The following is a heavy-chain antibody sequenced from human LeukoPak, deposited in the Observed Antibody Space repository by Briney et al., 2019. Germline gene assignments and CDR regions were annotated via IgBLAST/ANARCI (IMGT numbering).Heavy chain of an antibody. V-gene: IGHV4-4*07. D-gene: IGHD3-22*01. CDR1: GGSISSYY. J-gene: IGHJ3*02. Sequence: SETLSLTCTVSGGSISSYYWSWIRQPAGKGLEWIGRIYASGSTNYNPSLKSRVTMSVDTSKNRFSLQLSSVTAADTAVYYCARERRYYDSRGYSDAFDIWGQGTMVTVSS. CDR3: ARERRYYDSRGYSDAFDI. CDR2: IYASGST.